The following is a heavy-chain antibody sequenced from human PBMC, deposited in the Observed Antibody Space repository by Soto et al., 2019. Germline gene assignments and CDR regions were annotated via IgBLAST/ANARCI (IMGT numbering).Heavy chain of an antibody. V-gene: IGHV4-34*01. CDR2: INHSGGT. Sequence: SETLSLTCAVYGGSFSGYYWSWIRQPPGKWLEWIGEINHSGGTNYNPSLKSRVTISVDTSKNQFSLKLSSVTAADTAVYYCARGPGLLRYFDWLPPHFDYWGQGXLVTVYS. CDR3: ARGPGLLRYFDWLPPHFDY. J-gene: IGHJ4*02. CDR1: GGSFSGYY. D-gene: IGHD3-9*01.